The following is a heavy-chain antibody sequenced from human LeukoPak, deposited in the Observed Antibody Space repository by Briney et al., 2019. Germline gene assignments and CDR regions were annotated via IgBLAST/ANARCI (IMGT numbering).Heavy chain of an antibody. CDR1: GGSFSDYY. D-gene: IGHD2-21*01. CDR2: INHNGGI. CDR3: ARHSLISPYCAGESCYPGQIGY. V-gene: IGHV4-34*01. Sequence: KPSETLSLTCAVYGGSFSDYYWAWIRQPPGKGLEWIGEINHNGGINYNPSLKSRVTLSLDTSMNHVSLRLTSVTAADTGVYYCARHSLISPYCAGESCYPGQIGYWGQGTLVTVSS. J-gene: IGHJ4*02.